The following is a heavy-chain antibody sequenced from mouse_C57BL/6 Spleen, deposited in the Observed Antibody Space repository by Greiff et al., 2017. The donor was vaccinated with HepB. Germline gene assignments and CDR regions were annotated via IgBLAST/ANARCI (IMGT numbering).Heavy chain of an antibody. J-gene: IGHJ1*03. CDR2: IDPEDGET. CDR3: ARGSGSSYWYFDV. Sequence: EVQLQQSGAELVKPGASVKLSCTASGFNINDYYMHWVKQRTEQGLEWIGRIDPEDGETKYAPKVQGKATITADTSSNTAYLQLRSLTSEDTAVYYCARGSGSSYWYFDVWGTGTTVTVSS. V-gene: IGHV14-2*01. D-gene: IGHD1-1*01. CDR1: GFNINDYY.